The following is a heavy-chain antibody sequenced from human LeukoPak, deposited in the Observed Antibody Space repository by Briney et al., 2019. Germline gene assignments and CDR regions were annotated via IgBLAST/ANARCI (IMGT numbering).Heavy chain of an antibody. CDR3: ASRGLYYYDSSGYPRY. CDR2: ISGSGGST. J-gene: IGHJ4*02. V-gene: IGHV3-23*01. CDR1: GFTFSSYA. D-gene: IGHD3-22*01. Sequence: GGSLRLSCAASGFTFSSYAMSWVRQAPGKGPEWVSAISGSGGSTYYADSVKGRFTISRDNSKSTLYPQMNSLRAEDTAVYYCASRGLYYYDSSGYPRYWGQGTLVTVSS.